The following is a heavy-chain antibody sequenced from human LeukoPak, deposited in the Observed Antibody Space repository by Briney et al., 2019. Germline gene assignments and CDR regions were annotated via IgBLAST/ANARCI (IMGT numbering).Heavy chain of an antibody. CDR2: IYSSGSV. CDR1: GGSMSSDY. V-gene: IGHV4-4*07. D-gene: IGHD6-19*01. Sequence: SETLSLTCTVSGGSMSSDYWSWIRQPAGKGLEWIGRIYSSGSVTYNPSLKSRVTMSVDTSKNQFSLKLSSVTAADTAVYYCAHRAVLDAFDIWGQGTMVTVSS. CDR3: AHRAVLDAFDI. J-gene: IGHJ3*02.